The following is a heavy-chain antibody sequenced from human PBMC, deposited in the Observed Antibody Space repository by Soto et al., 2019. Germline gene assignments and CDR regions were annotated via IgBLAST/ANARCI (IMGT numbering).Heavy chain of an antibody. CDR3: ARRVIGSSRAFDI. Sequence: LRLSCAASGFAFTGHPMSWVRQAPEKGPEWVAGISDGGDLTYNADSVKGRFTISRDNSRNTLYLQMNSLRAEDTAVYYCARRVIGSSRAFDIWGQGTMVTVSS. V-gene: IGHV3-23*01. D-gene: IGHD3-10*01. J-gene: IGHJ3*02. CDR2: ISDGGDLT. CDR1: GFAFTGHP.